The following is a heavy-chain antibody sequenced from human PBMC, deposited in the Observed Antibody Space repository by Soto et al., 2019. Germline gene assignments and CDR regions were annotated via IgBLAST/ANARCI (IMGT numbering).Heavy chain of an antibody. D-gene: IGHD6-13*01. V-gene: IGHV4-39*01. J-gene: IGHJ6*02. CDR1: GGSISISSYY. CDR2: IYYSGST. Sequence: PSDTLSLTCTVSGGSISISSYYWGWILHPPGKGLEWIGSIYYSGSTYYNPSLKSRVTISVDTSKNQFSLKLSSVTAADTAVYYCASQQLVHYYYGMDVWGQGTTVTVSS. CDR3: ASQQLVHYYYGMDV.